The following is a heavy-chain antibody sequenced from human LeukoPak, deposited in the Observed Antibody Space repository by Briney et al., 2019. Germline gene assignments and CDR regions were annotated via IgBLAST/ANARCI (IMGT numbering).Heavy chain of an antibody. CDR1: GGSFSGYY. Sequence: PSETLSLTCAVYGGSFSGYYWSWIRRPPGKGLEWIGEINHSGSTNYNPSLKSRVTISVDTSKNQFSLKLSSVTAADTAVYYCARGSDILTGYYRTWGQGTLVTVSS. CDR2: INHSGST. D-gene: IGHD3-9*01. V-gene: IGHV4-34*01. CDR3: ARGSDILTGYYRT. J-gene: IGHJ5*02.